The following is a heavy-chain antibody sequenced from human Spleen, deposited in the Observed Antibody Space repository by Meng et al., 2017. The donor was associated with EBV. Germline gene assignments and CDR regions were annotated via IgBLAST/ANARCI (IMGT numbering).Heavy chain of an antibody. CDR2: ISANYVKT. V-gene: IGHV1-18*01. Sequence: QVQLGQSGVEVKKPGASVKVSCKASGDTFSNYGISWVRLAPGHGLEWMGWISANYVKTNSGQKFQGRVTMTRDTSTTTAYMELRSLSSDDTAVYYCARYCGRDCPYSYYGMDVWGQGTTVTVSS. D-gene: IGHD2-21*01. CDR3: ARYCGRDCPYSYYGMDV. CDR1: GDTFSNYG. J-gene: IGHJ6*02.